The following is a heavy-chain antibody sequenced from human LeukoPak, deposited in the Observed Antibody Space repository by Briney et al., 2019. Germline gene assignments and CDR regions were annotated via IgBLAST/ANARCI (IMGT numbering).Heavy chain of an antibody. CDR3: ASPGGRYCSGGSCPSYYGMDV. CDR1: GYTFTSYY. D-gene: IGHD2-15*01. V-gene: IGHV1-46*01. CDR2: INPSGGST. J-gene: IGHJ6*02. Sequence: GASVKVSCKASGYTFTSYYMHWVRQAPGQGLEWMGIINPSGGSTSYAQKFQGRVTMTRDTSTSTVYMELSSLRSEDTAVYYCASPGGRYCSGGSCPSYYGMDVWGQGTTVTVSS.